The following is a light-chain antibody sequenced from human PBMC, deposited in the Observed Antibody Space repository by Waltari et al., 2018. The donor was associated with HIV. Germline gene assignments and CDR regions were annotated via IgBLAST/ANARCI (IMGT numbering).Light chain of an antibody. V-gene: IGLV1-47*01. Sequence: QSVLTQPPSASGTPGQRVTISCSGGSSNIGSKYVYWYQQLPGTAPKLLMYRTNQRPAGVPDRISGSKSGPSTSLAISGLRSEDEADYFCATWDDSLSGWVFGGGTNLTVL. J-gene: IGLJ3*02. CDR3: ATWDDSLSGWV. CDR2: RTN. CDR1: SSNIGSKY.